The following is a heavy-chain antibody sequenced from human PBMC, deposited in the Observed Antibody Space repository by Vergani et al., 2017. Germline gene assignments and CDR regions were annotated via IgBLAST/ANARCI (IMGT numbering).Heavy chain of an antibody. J-gene: IGHJ4*02. V-gene: IGHV4-34*01. Sequence: QVQLQQWGAGLLKPSETLSLTCAVYGGSFSGYYWSWIRPPPGKGLEWSGEINHSGSTNYNPALKSRVTISVDTSKNQFSLKLSSVAAADTAVYYCARGVGASFGYWGQGTLVTVSS. CDR2: INHSGST. D-gene: IGHD1-26*01. CDR1: GGSFSGYY. CDR3: ARGVGASFGY.